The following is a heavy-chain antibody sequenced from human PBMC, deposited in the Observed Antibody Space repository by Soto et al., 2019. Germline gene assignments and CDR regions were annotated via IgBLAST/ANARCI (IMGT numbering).Heavy chain of an antibody. V-gene: IGHV3-13*01. J-gene: IGHJ3*02. CDR3: AKGGVGSTSNAFGI. CDR2: IGSDGKT. Sequence: EVQLVESGGGLVQPGGSLRLSCAASGFTFSDYDMHWVRQAAGKGLEWVSAIGSDGKTYYSGSVKGRFTISRDNSKNTLYLQMNSLRAEDTAVYYCAKGGVGSTSNAFGIWGQGTMVTVSS. CDR1: GFTFSDYD. D-gene: IGHD1-26*01.